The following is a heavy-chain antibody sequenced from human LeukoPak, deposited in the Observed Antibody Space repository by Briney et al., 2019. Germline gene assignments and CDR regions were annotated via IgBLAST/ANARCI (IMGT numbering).Heavy chain of an antibody. CDR3: ARGSYSRRYYYYYYMDV. CDR2: INPNSGGT. CDR1: GYTFTGYY. Sequence: PGASVTVSCKTSGYTFTGYYMHWVRQAPGQGPEWMGWINPNSGGTNYAQKFQGRVTMTRDTSISTAYMELSRLRSDDTAVYYCARGSYSRRYYYYYYMDVWGKGTTVTVSS. D-gene: IGHD5-18*01. J-gene: IGHJ6*03. V-gene: IGHV1-2*02.